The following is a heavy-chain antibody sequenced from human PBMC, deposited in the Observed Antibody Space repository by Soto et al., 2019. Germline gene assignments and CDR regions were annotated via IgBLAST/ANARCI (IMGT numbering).Heavy chain of an antibody. V-gene: IGHV4-39*01. CDR3: ARLHFLEWDASSFDY. J-gene: IGHJ4*02. D-gene: IGHD3-3*01. Sequence: SETLSLTCTVSGGSISSSSYYWGWIRQPPGKGLEWIGSIYYSGSTYYNPSLKSRVTISVDTSKNRFSLKLSSVTAADTAVYYCARLHFLEWDASSFDYWGQGTLVTVSS. CDR1: GGSISSSSYY. CDR2: IYYSGST.